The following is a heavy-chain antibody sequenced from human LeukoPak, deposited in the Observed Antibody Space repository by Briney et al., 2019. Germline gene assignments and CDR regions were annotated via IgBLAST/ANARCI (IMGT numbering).Heavy chain of an antibody. Sequence: GGSLRLSCEASGFTFSTYGMSWVRQAPGKGLEWVSGISGSGGNTYYADSVKGRFTISRDSSKNTLYLQMNSLRADDTAVYYCAIGNAVMVTLGLFGYWGQGTLVTVSS. CDR2: ISGSGGNT. J-gene: IGHJ4*02. D-gene: IGHD5-18*01. CDR3: AIGNAVMVTLGLFGY. V-gene: IGHV3-23*01. CDR1: GFTFSTYG.